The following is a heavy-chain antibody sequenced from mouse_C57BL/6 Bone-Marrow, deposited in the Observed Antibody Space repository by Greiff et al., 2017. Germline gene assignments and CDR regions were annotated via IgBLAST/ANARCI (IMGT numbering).Heavy chain of an antibody. CDR2: IYPGSGST. J-gene: IGHJ1*03. Sequence: QVQLQQPGAELVKPGASVKMSCKASGYTFTSYWITWVKQRPGQGLEWIGDIYPGSGSTNYNEKFKSKATLTVDTTSSTAYMQLSSQTSEVSAVYYCARPYNRNYWYFDVWGTGTTVTVSS. CDR3: ARPYNRNYWYFDV. D-gene: IGHD2-12*01. V-gene: IGHV1-55*01. CDR1: GYTFTSYW.